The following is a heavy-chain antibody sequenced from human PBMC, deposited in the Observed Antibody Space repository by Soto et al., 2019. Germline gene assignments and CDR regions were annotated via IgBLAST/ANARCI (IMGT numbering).Heavy chain of an antibody. CDR1: GGSISDYY. CDR2: LFYSGRT. J-gene: IGHJ5*02. CDR3: AGGSGTYYNVAWFDP. Sequence: SETLSLTCTVSGGSISDYYWSWIRQPPGKGLEWIGYLFYSGRTDYNPSLKSRVSISVDTSKNQFSLKVSSVTAADTAVYYCAGGSGTYYNVAWFDPWGQGTLVTVSS. V-gene: IGHV4-59*01. D-gene: IGHD3-10*01.